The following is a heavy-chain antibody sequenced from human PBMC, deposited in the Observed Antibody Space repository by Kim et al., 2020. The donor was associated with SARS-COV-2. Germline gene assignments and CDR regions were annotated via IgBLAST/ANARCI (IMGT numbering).Heavy chain of an antibody. CDR3: ARAWWELGTGRMDV. V-gene: IGHV1-3*01. J-gene: IGHJ6*02. CDR2: INAGNGNT. D-gene: IGHD2-15*01. CDR1: GYTFTSYA. Sequence: ASVKVSCKASGYTFTSYAMHWVRQAPGQRLEWMGWINAGNGNTKYSQKFQGRVTITRDTSASTAYMELSSLRSEDTAVYYCARAWWELGTGRMDVWCQGTTVTVSS.